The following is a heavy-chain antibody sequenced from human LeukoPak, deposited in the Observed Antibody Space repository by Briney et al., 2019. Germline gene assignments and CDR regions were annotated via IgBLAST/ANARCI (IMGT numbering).Heavy chain of an antibody. Sequence: GESLKISCKGSGYSFTSYWIGWVRQMPGKGLEWMGIIYPGDSDTRYSPSFQGQVTISADKSISTAYLQWSSLKASDTAIYHCARRSGYDSSGYLEGFDPWGQGTLVTVSS. CDR2: IYPGDSDT. CDR1: GYSFTSYW. J-gene: IGHJ5*02. CDR3: ARRSGYDSSGYLEGFDP. V-gene: IGHV5-51*01. D-gene: IGHD3-22*01.